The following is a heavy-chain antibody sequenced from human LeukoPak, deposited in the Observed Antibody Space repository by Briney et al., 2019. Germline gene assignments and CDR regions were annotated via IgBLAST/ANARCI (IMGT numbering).Heavy chain of an antibody. D-gene: IGHD4-17*01. CDR1: GGTFSSYA. J-gene: IGHJ4*02. Sequence: SVKVSCKASGGTFSSYAISWVRQAPGQGLEWMGGIIPIFGTANYAQKFQGRVTITADESTSTAYMELSSLRSEDTAVYYCARDGSYGDYVFEEFYLDYWGQGTLVTVSS. CDR2: IIPIFGTA. V-gene: IGHV1-69*13. CDR3: ARDGSYGDYVFEEFYLDY.